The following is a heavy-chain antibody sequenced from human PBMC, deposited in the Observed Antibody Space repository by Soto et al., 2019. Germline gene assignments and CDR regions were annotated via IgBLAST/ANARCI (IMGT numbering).Heavy chain of an antibody. D-gene: IGHD6-19*01. Sequence: GASVKVSCKASGYTFTSYAMHWVRQAPGQRLEWMGWINAGNGNTKYSQKFQGRVTITRDTSASTAYMELSSLRSEDTAVYYCARDLGGSGWYTRFNNWFDPWGQGTLVTVSS. V-gene: IGHV1-3*01. CDR2: INAGNGNT. CDR3: ARDLGGSGWYTRFNNWFDP. CDR1: GYTFTSYA. J-gene: IGHJ5*02.